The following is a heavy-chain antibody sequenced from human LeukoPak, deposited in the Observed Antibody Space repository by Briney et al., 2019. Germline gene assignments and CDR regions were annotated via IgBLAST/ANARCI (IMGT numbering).Heavy chain of an antibody. J-gene: IGHJ6*03. Sequence: GGSLRLSCAASGFTFSSYAMHWVRQAPGKGLEYVSGISTNGGSTYYADSVKGRFTISRDNSKNTLFLQMGSLRAEDTAVYYCAELGITMIGGVWGKGTTVTISS. D-gene: IGHD3-10*02. CDR2: ISTNGGST. CDR3: AELGITMIGGV. CDR1: GFTFSSYA. V-gene: IGHV3-64*02.